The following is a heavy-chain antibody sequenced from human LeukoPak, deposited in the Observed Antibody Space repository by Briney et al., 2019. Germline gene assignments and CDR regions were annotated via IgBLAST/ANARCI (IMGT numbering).Heavy chain of an antibody. CDR1: GYSFTSYW. V-gene: IGHV5-51*01. CDR2: IYPGDSDT. Sequence: GESLKISCKGSGYSFTSYWIGRVRQMPGKGLEWMGIIYPGDSDTRYSPSFQGQVTISADKSIRTAYLQWSSLKASDTAMYYCARRFRCSSTSCYVTPGAAFDIWGQGTMVTVSS. CDR3: ARRFRCSSTSCYVTPGAAFDI. J-gene: IGHJ3*02. D-gene: IGHD2-2*01.